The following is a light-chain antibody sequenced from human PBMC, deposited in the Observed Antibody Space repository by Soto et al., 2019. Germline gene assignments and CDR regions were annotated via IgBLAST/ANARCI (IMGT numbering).Light chain of an antibody. Sequence: ETVITQAPDTLSVSRGERATLSCRASQSVRTSLAWYQQKPGQAPRLLIYGASTRATDIPPRFSGSGSGTEFTLAIDSLQSEDFAVYYCHQYAFWPYTLGQGTKVDIK. CDR2: GAS. J-gene: IGKJ2*01. V-gene: IGKV3-15*01. CDR3: HQYAFWPYT. CDR1: QSVRTS.